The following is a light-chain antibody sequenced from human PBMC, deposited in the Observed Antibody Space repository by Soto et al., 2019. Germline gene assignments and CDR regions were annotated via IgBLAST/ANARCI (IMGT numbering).Light chain of an antibody. Sequence: DIQMTQSPSSLSASAGDRVTITCRPSLRICSYLNWYQQKPGKATKFLSYAASSLQSRVPSRFSGSGSGTDFTLTISGLQTEDYATYYCQQSYSIPRTFRQGTKVEIK. J-gene: IGKJ1*01. V-gene: IGKV1-39*01. CDR2: AAS. CDR1: LRICSY. CDR3: QQSYSIPRT.